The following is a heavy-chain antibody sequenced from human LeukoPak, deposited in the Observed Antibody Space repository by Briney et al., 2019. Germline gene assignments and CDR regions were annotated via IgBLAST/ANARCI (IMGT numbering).Heavy chain of an antibody. J-gene: IGHJ4*02. CDR1: GFIFRSHW. CDR3: ARALIVGTSYYFDY. Sequence: PGGSLRLSCAASGFIFRSHWMHWVRQAPGKGLVWVSRINSDGGSTTYADSVKGRFTISRDNAKNTLYLQMNSLRAEDTAVYYCARALIVGTSYYFDYWGQGTLVTVSS. V-gene: IGHV3-74*01. D-gene: IGHD1-26*01. CDR2: INSDGGST.